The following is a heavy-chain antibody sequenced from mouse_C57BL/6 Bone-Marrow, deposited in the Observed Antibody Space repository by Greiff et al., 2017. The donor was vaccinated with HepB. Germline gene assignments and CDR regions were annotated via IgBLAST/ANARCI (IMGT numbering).Heavy chain of an antibody. CDR1: GFTFSDYY. J-gene: IGHJ4*01. V-gene: IGHV5-12*01. CDR2: ISNGGGST. Sequence: EVKVVESGGGLVQPGGSLKLSCAASGFTFSDYYMYWVRQTPEKRLEWVAYISNGGGSTYYPDTVKGRFTISRDNAKNTLYLQMSRLKSEDTAIYYCARLPGDYWGQGTSVTVSS. CDR3: ARLPGDY.